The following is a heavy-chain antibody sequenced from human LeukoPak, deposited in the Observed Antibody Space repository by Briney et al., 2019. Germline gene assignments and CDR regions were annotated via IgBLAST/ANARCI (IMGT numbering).Heavy chain of an antibody. CDR2: MNPNVGDT. Sequence: GASVKVSCKASGYTFTSFDINWGRQATGQGLEWMGWMNPNVGDTGDAQNLQGRVTMTRNTSISTAYMELSSLRSEDTAVYYCARGAVAGTGDYWGQGTLVTVSS. J-gene: IGHJ4*02. V-gene: IGHV1-8*01. CDR3: ARGAVAGTGDY. CDR1: GYTFTSFD. D-gene: IGHD6-19*01.